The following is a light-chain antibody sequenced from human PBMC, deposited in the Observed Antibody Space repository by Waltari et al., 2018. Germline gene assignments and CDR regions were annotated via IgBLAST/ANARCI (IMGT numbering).Light chain of an antibody. Sequence: EIVLTQSPATLSLSPGDRATLSCRASQSVGRSLSWYQQKPGQPPRLLIYDASTRAAGVPARISGSVSAADFTLTIGSLEPEDFAVYFCLERSNWPPTFGGGTTVEI. CDR3: LERSNWPPT. CDR2: DAS. J-gene: IGKJ4*01. V-gene: IGKV3-11*01. CDR1: QSVGRS.